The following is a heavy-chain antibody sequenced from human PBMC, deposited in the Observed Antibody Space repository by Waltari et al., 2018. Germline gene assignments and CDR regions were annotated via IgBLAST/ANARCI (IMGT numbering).Heavy chain of an antibody. CDR2: IRDSGVIT. D-gene: IGHD3-22*01. CDR1: GFNFICYA. CDR3: ARHLYSIDYLELAK. V-gene: IGHV3-23*01. J-gene: IGHJ4*02. Sequence: DEHLLGSGGVLAQPGGSLRLSCAASGFNFICYAVSWVRQSPGEGLEWVSGIRDSGVITKYADSVKGRFTVSRDNSKNTVFLHLNSLRAEDTAFYYCARHLYSIDYLELAKWGQGTLVTVSS.